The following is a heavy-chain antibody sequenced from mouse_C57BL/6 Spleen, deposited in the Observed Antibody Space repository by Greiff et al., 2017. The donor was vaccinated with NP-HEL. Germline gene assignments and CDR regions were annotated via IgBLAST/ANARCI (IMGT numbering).Heavy chain of an antibody. V-gene: IGHV1-26*01. CDR2: INPNNGGT. D-gene: IGHD2-3*01. CDR1: GYTFTDYY. Sequence: EVQLQQSGPELVKPGASVKISCKASGYTFTDYYMNWVKQSHGKSLEWIGDINPNNGGTSYNQKLKGKATMTVDKSSSTAYMELRSLTSEDSAVYYCARSDGPLYAMDYWGQGTSVTVSS. J-gene: IGHJ4*01. CDR3: ARSDGPLYAMDY.